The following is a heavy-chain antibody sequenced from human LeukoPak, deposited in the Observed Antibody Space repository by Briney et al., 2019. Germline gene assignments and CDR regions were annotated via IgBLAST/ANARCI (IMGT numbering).Heavy chain of an antibody. CDR1: GGSISSYY. D-gene: IGHD2-15*01. Sequence: SETLSLTCTVSGGSISSYYWSWIRQPPGKGLEWIGYIYYSGSTKYNPSLKSRVTISVDASKTQFSLKLSSVTAADTALYYCARDRASAGGFDYWGQGTLVTVSS. V-gene: IGHV4-59*01. J-gene: IGHJ4*02. CDR2: IYYSGST. CDR3: ARDRASAGGFDY.